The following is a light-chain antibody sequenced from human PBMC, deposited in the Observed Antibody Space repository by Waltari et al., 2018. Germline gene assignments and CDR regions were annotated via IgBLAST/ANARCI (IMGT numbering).Light chain of an antibody. J-gene: IGLJ3*02. CDR1: TSNIGAGYD. CDR2: GNH. CDR3: QSYDLSLRCSV. Sequence: QSVLTQPPSVSGAPGQRVIISCTGSTSNIGAGYDVHWYQLLPGTAPKLPIYGNHNRRPGVPYRFSGSTSDTAASLAITGLQAEDEADYYCQSYDLSLRCSVFGGGTKLTVL. V-gene: IGLV1-40*01.